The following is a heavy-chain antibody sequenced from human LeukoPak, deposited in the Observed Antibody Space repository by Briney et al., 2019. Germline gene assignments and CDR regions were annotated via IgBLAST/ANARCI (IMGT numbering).Heavy chain of an antibody. Sequence: PGGSLTLSCEASGLILRGHAMSRVRQAPGKGLEWVSGIGDSGEIERYADSVKGRFTISRDNFRNTVYLEMRSLRPEDTAAYYCAKGYSSGWTPFDYWGQGTQVTVSS. V-gene: IGHV3-23*01. CDR1: GLILRGHA. CDR2: IGDSGEIE. J-gene: IGHJ4*02. CDR3: AKGYSSGWTPFDY. D-gene: IGHD6-19*01.